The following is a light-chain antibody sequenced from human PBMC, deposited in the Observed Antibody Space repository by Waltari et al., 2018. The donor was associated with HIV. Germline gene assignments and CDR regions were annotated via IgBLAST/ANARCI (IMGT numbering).Light chain of an antibody. CDR2: KNN. CDR3: AAWDDSLSGWA. V-gene: IGLV1-47*01. J-gene: IGLJ3*02. CDR1: SSNIGTTY. Sequence: QSVLTQPPSASGTPGQRVTISCFGSSSNIGTTYVYWYQQLPGTAPKLLIYKNNQRPSGVTDRFSGSKSGTSASLAISGLRSEDAAEYYCAAWDDSLSGWAFGGGTKLTVL.